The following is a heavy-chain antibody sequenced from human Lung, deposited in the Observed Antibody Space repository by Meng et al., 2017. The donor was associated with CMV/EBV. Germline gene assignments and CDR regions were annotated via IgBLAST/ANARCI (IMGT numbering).Heavy chain of an antibody. CDR2: LIAVFDKT. J-gene: IGHJ4*02. CDR3: ARGRRNEPLFDY. D-gene: IGHD1-14*01. CDR1: GGSFSTHT. V-gene: IGHV1-69*13. Sequence: QVHFGESGSEVNKPGASGNVACKPSGGSFSTHTFSWVRQAPGQGLEWMGGLIAVFDKTKAAPRFQDRVTFTADESTSTAYMELSSLTFDDTAVYFCARGRRNEPLFDYWGQGTLVTVSS.